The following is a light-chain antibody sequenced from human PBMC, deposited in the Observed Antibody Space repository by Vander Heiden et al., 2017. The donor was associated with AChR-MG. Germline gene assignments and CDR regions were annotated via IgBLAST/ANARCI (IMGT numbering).Light chain of an antibody. CDR3: CSYTSSATTRV. J-gene: IGLJ2*01. CDR2: NVN. CDR1: SSDVGSYDY. V-gene: IGLV2-11*01. Sequence: QSALIQPPSVSGSPGQSVTISCTGTSSDVGSYDYVSWYQQHPGTVPKPMIYNVNTQPSGVPDRFSGSKSGNTAYMTISGLHAEDEADYECCSYTSSATTRVFGGGTKLTGL.